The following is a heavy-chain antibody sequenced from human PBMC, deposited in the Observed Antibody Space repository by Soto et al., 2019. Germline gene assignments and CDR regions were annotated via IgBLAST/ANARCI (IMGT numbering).Heavy chain of an antibody. CDR2: IFYSGDT. CDR1: GGSISSYK. CDR3: ARWAYSDNSGSLDL. V-gene: IGHV4-59*01. Sequence: SETPSHTCTDSGGSISSYKWRWIRQPPGEGLEWIVHIFYSGDTNYNPSRWRLVTISVDMSKNQFALKLSSLSAADSVTYYCARWAYSDNSGSLDLWGQGTLVTVSS. J-gene: IGHJ5*02. D-gene: IGHD3-22*01.